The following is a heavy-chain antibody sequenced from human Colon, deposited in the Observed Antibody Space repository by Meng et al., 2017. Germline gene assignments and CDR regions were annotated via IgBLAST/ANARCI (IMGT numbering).Heavy chain of an antibody. V-gene: IGHV4-30-4*01. CDR2: IYYSGST. CDR1: GGSISSGDYY. CDR3: ARDRKHYGERGWFDP. D-gene: IGHD4-17*01. Sequence: VHLPESGPGLVQPSQTLSCPCTVSGGSISSGDYYWSWIRQPPGKGLEWIGYIYYSGSTYSNASLKSRVTISIDRSKNQFSLKLSSVTAADTAVYYCARDRKHYGERGWFDPWGQGTLVTVSS. J-gene: IGHJ5*02.